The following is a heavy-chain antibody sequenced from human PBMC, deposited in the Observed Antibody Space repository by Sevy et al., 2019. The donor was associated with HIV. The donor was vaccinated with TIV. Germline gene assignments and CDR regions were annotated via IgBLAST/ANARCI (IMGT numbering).Heavy chain of an antibody. J-gene: IGHJ6*02. CDR1: GFTFNMYW. Sequence: GGSLRLSCAASGFTFNMYWMTWVRQAPGKGLEWVANIKEDGSERNYLDSVKGRFTIPRDNAKESLYLQIISLRAEDTAVYYCARHCSGGSCYSLLPHYYYGMDVWGQGTTVTVSS. D-gene: IGHD2-15*01. CDR3: ARHCSGGSCYSLLPHYYYGMDV. CDR2: IKEDGSER. V-gene: IGHV3-7*01.